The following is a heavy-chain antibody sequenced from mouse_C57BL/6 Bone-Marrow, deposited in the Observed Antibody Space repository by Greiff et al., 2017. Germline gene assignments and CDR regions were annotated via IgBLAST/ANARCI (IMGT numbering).Heavy chain of an antibody. J-gene: IGHJ4*01. D-gene: IGHD1-1*01. CDR3: ERFYGSSCYDAMDY. V-gene: IGHV7-3*01. CDR2: IRNKANGYTT. CDR1: GFTFTDYY. Sequence: EVQGVESGGGLVQPGGSLSLSCAASGFTFTDYYMSWVRQPPGKALEWLGFIRNKANGYTTEYSASVKGRFTISRDNSQSILYLQMNALRAEDSATEYSERFYGSSCYDAMDYWGKGTSVTVSS.